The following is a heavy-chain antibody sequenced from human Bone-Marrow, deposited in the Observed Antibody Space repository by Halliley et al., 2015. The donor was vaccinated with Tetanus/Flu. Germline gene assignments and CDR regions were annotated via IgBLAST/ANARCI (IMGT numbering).Heavy chain of an antibody. D-gene: IGHD2-8*01. J-gene: IGHJ4*02. CDR2: IYHTGTS. V-gene: IGHV4-38-2*02. CDR1: GYSISSGHY. CDR3: TREGCNNGGGCSSDY. Sequence: LRLSCDVTGYSISSGHYWGWIRQPPGKTLEWIGSIYHTGTSYYNPSLNGRVTISVDTSKNQFSLILTSVTAADTALYYCTREGCNNGGGCSSDYWGQGAVVTASS.